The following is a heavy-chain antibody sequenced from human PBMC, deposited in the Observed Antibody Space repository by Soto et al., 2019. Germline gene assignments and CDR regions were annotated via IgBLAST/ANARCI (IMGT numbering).Heavy chain of an antibody. CDR2: IKPDNGHT. D-gene: IGHD6-13*01. J-gene: IGHJ6*02. CDR1: GYTFTRYP. V-gene: IGHV1-3*01. Sequence: QVQLVQSGAEVKKPGASVHISCKASGYTFTRYPMHWVRQAPGQRPEWMGWIKPDNGHTKYSKEFQGRVTIIRDTSASTVYMELSSLKSEDTAVYYCARDDGVGYSSTWYANVRYYAMDVWGQGTTVTVSS. CDR3: ARDDGVGYSSTWYANVRYYAMDV.